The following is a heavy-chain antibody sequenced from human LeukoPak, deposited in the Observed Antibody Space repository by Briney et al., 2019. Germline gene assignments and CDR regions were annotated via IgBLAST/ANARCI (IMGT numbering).Heavy chain of an antibody. D-gene: IGHD3-22*01. Sequence: GASVKVSCKASGYTFTSYYIHWVRQAPGQGLEWMGIINPSGGSTNYAQKFQGRVTMTRDTSTSTVYMELSSLRSDDTAVYYCARDHHRRLYDSQARDTFDIWGQGTMVTVSS. CDR2: INPSGGST. J-gene: IGHJ3*02. V-gene: IGHV1-46*01. CDR3: ARDHHRRLYDSQARDTFDI. CDR1: GYTFTSYY.